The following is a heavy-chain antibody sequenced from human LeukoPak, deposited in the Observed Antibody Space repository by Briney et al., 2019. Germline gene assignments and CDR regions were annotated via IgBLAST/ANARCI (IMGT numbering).Heavy chain of an antibody. Sequence: SETLSLTCAVSGHSISSGYYWGWIRQPPGKGLEWIGSIYHSGSTYYNPSLKSRVTISVDTSKNQFSLKLSSVTAADTAVYYCARSSPPYCSSTSCLPYNWFDPWGQGTLVTVSS. CDR1: GHSISSGYY. CDR2: IYHSGST. J-gene: IGHJ5*02. D-gene: IGHD2-2*01. V-gene: IGHV4-38-2*01. CDR3: ARSSPPYCSSTSCLPYNWFDP.